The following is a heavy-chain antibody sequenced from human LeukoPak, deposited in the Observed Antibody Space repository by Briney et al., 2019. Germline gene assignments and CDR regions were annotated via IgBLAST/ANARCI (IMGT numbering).Heavy chain of an antibody. D-gene: IGHD3-10*01. CDR2: VFFSGST. CDR1: GGSISSYY. V-gene: IGHV4-59*03. CDR3: VTTMVRRRNYYFDY. J-gene: IGHJ4*02. Sequence: SETLSLTCSVSGGSISSYYWSWIRQPPGKGLEWIGYVFFSGSTDYNPSLKSRATVSVDTSKNEFSLRLNSVTAADTAVYYCVTTMVRRRNYYFDYWGQGTLVTVSS.